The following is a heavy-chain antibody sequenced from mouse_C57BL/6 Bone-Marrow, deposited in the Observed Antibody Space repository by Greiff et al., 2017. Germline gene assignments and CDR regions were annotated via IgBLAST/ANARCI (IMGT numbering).Heavy chain of an antibody. D-gene: IGHD2-1*01. J-gene: IGHJ3*01. CDR2: INPSNGGT. CDR1: GYTFTSYW. CDR3: ARSRVYGNYVWFAY. V-gene: IGHV1-53*01. Sequence: QVQLQQPGTELVKPGASVKLSCKASGYTFTSYWMHWVKQRPGQGLEWIGNINPSNGGTNYNEKFKSKATLTVDQSSSTAYMQLSILTSEDSAVYYCARSRVYGNYVWFAYGGQGTLVTVSA.